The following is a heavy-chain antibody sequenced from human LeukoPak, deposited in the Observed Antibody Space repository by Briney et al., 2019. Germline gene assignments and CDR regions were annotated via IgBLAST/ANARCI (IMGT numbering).Heavy chain of an antibody. Sequence: GGSLGLSCAAPGITVSSNEMSWVRQAPGKGLEWVSSISGGRTYYADSVKGRFTISRDNSKNTLYLQMNSLRAEDTAVYYCAKVIGSSSVESTDYWGQGTLVTVSS. D-gene: IGHD6-6*01. CDR1: GITVSSNE. CDR3: AKVIGSSSVESTDY. V-gene: IGHV3-38-3*01. CDR2: ISGGRT. J-gene: IGHJ4*02.